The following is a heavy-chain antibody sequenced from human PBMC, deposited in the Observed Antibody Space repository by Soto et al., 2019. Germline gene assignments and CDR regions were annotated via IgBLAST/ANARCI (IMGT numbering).Heavy chain of an antibody. V-gene: IGHV4-38-2*01. CDR3: ARLSGFGFWSGYYTPYFDY. CDR2: IYYGGTT. J-gene: IGHJ4*02. CDR1: VEPMTGGYY. D-gene: IGHD3-3*01. Sequence: SETLSLTCDVSVEPMTGGYYWGWIRQSPGKGLEWIGSIYYGGTTYYNPSLRSRLAISIDKSKNQFSLRLSSVTAADTALYYCARLSGFGFWSGYYTPYFDYGGQETLVTVSS.